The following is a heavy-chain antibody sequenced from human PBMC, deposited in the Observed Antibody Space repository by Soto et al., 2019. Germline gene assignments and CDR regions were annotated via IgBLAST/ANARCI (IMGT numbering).Heavy chain of an antibody. CDR3: ASPAEPLDTAMLKGLAH. CDR2: IIPLFGTP. J-gene: IGHJ4*02. CDR1: GGTFSNNA. Sequence: QVQLVQSGAELKKPGFSVNVSCKASGGTFSNNAIIWVRQAPGQGLEWMGGIIPLFGTPRYAQNFQGRLTITADESSSTAYMQLNILRSEDTAVYYCASPAEPLDTAMLKGLAHWGQGSLVTVSS. V-gene: IGHV1-69*01. D-gene: IGHD5-18*01.